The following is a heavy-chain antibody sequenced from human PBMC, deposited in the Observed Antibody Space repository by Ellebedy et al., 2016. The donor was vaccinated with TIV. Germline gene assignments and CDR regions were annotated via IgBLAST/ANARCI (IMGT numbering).Heavy chain of an antibody. CDR2: IYYSGST. Sequence: SETLSLXXTVSGGSIGSSSYYWGRIRQPPGKGLEWIGSIYYSGSTYYNPSLKSRVTISVDTSKNQFSLKLSSVTAADTAVYYCARRNSYAITIDWFDPWGQGTLVTVSS. V-gene: IGHV4-39*01. CDR1: GGSIGSSSYY. J-gene: IGHJ5*02. CDR3: ARRNSYAITIDWFDP. D-gene: IGHD3-3*01.